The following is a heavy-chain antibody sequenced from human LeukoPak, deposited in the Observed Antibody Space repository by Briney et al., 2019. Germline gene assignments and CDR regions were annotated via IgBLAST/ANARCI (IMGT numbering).Heavy chain of an antibody. V-gene: IGHV1-18*01. J-gene: IGHJ4*02. CDR2: INPYNGNK. Sequence: GSSVKVSCKASGFIFTNYGISWVRQAPGQGLEYMGWINPYNGNKKYAQKFQGRVTMTTDTSTSTAYMELRSLRSDDTAVYYCARDPWGGNRADYWGQGTLVTVSS. CDR1: GFIFTNYG. D-gene: IGHD3-16*01. CDR3: ARDPWGGNRADY.